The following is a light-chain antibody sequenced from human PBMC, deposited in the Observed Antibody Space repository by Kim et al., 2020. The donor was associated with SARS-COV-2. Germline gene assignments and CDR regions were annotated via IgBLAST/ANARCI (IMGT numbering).Light chain of an antibody. CDR3: QQRESWPLT. V-gene: IGKV3-11*01. Sequence: LSPSERATLSCRASRSVTTNLAWYHQKPGQPPRLLTYDASNRATGIPARFSGSGSGTEFTLTISSLEPEDFAVYYCQQRESWPLTFGGGTKVDIK. J-gene: IGKJ4*01. CDR2: DAS. CDR1: RSVTTN.